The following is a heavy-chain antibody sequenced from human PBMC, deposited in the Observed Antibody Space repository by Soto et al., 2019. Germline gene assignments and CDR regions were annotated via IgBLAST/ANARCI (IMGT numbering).Heavy chain of an antibody. CDR3: ARAMGSRPLFFDY. CDR2: IIPIFGTA. CDR1: GGTFSSYA. D-gene: IGHD3-10*01. V-gene: IGHV1-69*13. Sequence: SVKVSCKASGGTFSSYAISWVRQAPGQGLEWMGGIIPIFGTANYAQKFQGRVTITADESTSTAYMELSSLRSEDTAVYYCARAMGSRPLFFDYWGQGTLVTVSS. J-gene: IGHJ4*02.